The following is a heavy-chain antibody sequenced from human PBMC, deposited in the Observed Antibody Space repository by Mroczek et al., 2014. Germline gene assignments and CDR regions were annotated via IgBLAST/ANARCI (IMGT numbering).Heavy chain of an antibody. CDR2: ISYDGSNK. CDR3: ARSDTAMRSRLDY. Sequence: QVQLQESGGGVVQPGGPSRLSCAASGFTFSSYAMHWVRQAPGKGLEWVAVISYDGSNKYYADSVKGRFTISRDNSKNTLYLQMNSLRAEDTAVYYCARSDTAMRSRLDYWGQGTLVTVSS. V-gene: IGHV3-30-3*01. J-gene: IGHJ4*02. D-gene: IGHD5-18*01. CDR1: GFTFSSYA.